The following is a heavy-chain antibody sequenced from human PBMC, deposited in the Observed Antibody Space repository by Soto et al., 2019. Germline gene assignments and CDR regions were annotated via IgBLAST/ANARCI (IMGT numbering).Heavy chain of an antibody. CDR3: AKGQPITIFGVVLLGGHWFDP. CDR2: IGTAGDT. V-gene: IGHV3-13*01. Sequence: GGSLRLSCAASGFTFSSYDMHWVRQATGKGLEWVSAIGTAGDTYYPGSVKGRFTISRENAKNSLYLQMNSLRAEDTAVYYCAKGQPITIFGVVLLGGHWFDPWGQGTLVTVSS. J-gene: IGHJ5*02. CDR1: GFTFSSYD. D-gene: IGHD3-3*01.